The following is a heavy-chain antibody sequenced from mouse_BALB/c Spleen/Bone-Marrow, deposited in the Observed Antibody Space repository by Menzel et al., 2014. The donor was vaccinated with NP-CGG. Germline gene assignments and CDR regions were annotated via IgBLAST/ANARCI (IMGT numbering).Heavy chain of an antibody. V-gene: IGHV1-7*01. CDR3: ARYHYGYDGFAY. CDR2: INPSTGYT. D-gene: IGHD2-2*01. CDR1: GYTFTSYW. J-gene: IGHJ3*01. Sequence: VQLVESGAELAKPGASVKMSCKASGYTFTSYWMHWVKQRPGQGLEWIGYINPSTGYTEYNQKFKDKATLNADKSSSTAYMQLSSLTSEDSAVYYCARYHYGYDGFAYWGQGTLVTVSA.